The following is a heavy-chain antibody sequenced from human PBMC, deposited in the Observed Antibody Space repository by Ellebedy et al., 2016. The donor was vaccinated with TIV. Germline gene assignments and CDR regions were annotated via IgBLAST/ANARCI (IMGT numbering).Heavy chain of an antibody. CDR3: VKDVAWYFDY. Sequence: GESLKISCSASGFTFSIYAFHWVRQAPGEGLEYVSSIDDNGGSAYYADSVKGRFTISRDNSKNTLYLQMSGLRAEDTAVYYCVKDVAWYFDYWGQGTLVTVSS. CDR1: GFTFSIYA. V-gene: IGHV3-64D*09. J-gene: IGHJ4*02. CDR2: IDDNGGSA. D-gene: IGHD5-12*01.